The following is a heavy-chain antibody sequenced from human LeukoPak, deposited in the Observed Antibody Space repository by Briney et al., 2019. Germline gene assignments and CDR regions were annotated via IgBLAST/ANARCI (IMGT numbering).Heavy chain of an antibody. CDR3: NYGSGSYGIDY. Sequence: ASVKVSCKASGYTFTSYGISWVRQAPGQGLEWMGWISAYNGNTNYAQKFQGRVTITADESTSTAYMELSSLRSEDTAVYYCNYGSGSYGIDYWGQGTLVTVSS. D-gene: IGHD3-10*01. CDR1: GYTFTSYG. V-gene: IGHV1-18*01. J-gene: IGHJ4*02. CDR2: ISAYNGNT.